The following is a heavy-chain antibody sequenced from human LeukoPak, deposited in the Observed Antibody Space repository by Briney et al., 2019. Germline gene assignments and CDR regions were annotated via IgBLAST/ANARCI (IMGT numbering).Heavy chain of an antibody. CDR1: GFTFSGFG. V-gene: IGHV3-30*18. CDR3: ANRGGSGSYKYFDY. CDR2: ISYDGSNK. D-gene: IGHD3-10*01. J-gene: IGHJ4*02. Sequence: GGSLRLSCAASGFTFSGFGMHWGRQAPGKGLEWVALISYDGSNKYYADSVKGRVTISRDNSKNTLYLQMNSLRAEDTAVYYCANRGGSGSYKYFDYWGQGTLVTVSS.